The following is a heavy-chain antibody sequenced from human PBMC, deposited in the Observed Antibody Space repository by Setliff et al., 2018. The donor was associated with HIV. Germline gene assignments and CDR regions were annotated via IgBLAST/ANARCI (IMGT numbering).Heavy chain of an antibody. D-gene: IGHD3-16*01. CDR2: IYYSGST. J-gene: IGHJ5*02. Sequence: ASETLSLTCTVSGGSISSYYWSWIRQPPGKGLEWIGYIYYSGSTNYNTSLKSRVTISVDTSKNQSSLKLNSVTAADTAVYYCARSGGPTFDPWGQGTLVTVSS. CDR3: ARSGGPTFDP. V-gene: IGHV4-59*01. CDR1: GGSISSYY.